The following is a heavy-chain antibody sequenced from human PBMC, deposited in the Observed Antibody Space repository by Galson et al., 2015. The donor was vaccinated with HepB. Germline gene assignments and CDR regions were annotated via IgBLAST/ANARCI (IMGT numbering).Heavy chain of an antibody. V-gene: IGHV3-15*01. CDR1: GFTFSNAW. D-gene: IGHD2-2*02. CDR3: TTEYLLVVPAAKPVIPATDAFDI. Sequence: SLRLSCAASGFTFSNAWMSWARQAPGKGLEWVGRIKSKTDGGTTDYAAPVKGRFTISRDDSKNTLYLQMNSLKTEDTAVYYCTTEYLLVVPAAKPVIPATDAFDIWGQGTMVTVSS. J-gene: IGHJ3*02. CDR2: IKSKTDGGTT.